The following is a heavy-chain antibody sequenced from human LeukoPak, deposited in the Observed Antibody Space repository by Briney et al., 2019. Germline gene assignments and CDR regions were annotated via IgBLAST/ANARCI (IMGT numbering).Heavy chain of an antibody. J-gene: IGHJ3*02. D-gene: IGHD1-26*01. CDR1: GFTFSSYE. Sequence: PGGSLRLSCAASGFTFSSYEMNWVRQAPGKGLEWVSYISSSGSTIYYADSVKGRFTISRDNSKNTLYLQMNSLRAEDTAVYYCAKAVVGATTGGGDAFDIWGQGTMVTVSS. CDR3: AKAVVGATTGGGDAFDI. V-gene: IGHV3-48*03. CDR2: ISSSGSTI.